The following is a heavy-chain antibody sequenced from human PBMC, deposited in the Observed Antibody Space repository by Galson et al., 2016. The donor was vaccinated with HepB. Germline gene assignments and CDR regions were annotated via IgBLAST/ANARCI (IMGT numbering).Heavy chain of an antibody. CDR3: ARRGIVAAGDDKLRVEYYYYGFDV. CDR1: GSTFTDYW. D-gene: IGHD6-13*01. CDR2: VYPGDSDA. Sequence: QSGAEVKKPGESLRISCKGSGSTFTDYWIGWVRQMPGKGLELMGIVYPGDSDARYSPSFQGQVAISTDKSISTAYLQWSSLKASDTATYYCARRGIVAAGDDKLRVEYYYYGFDVWGQGTTVTVSS. V-gene: IGHV5-51*01. J-gene: IGHJ6*02.